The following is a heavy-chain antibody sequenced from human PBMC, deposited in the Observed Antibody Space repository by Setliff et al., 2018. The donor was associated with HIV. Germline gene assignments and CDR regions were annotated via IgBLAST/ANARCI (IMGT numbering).Heavy chain of an antibody. CDR1: GGSFSGYY. Sequence: SETLSLTCAVYGGSFSGYYWTWIRQPPGRGLEWIGEIIHSGGTNYNRSLKSRVTISVDTSRSQFSLMLSSVTAADTAIYYCAKYWRASGTYVFDIWGLGTMVTVSS. J-gene: IGHJ3*02. D-gene: IGHD2-15*01. CDR3: AKYWRASGTYVFDI. V-gene: IGHV4-34*12. CDR2: IIHSGGT.